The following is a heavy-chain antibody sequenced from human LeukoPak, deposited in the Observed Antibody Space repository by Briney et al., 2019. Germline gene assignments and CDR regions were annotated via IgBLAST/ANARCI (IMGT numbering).Heavy chain of an antibody. J-gene: IGHJ4*02. V-gene: IGHV3-33*06. CDR3: AKDHGQNFDY. CDR1: GFTFSSYG. CDR2: IWYDGSNK. Sequence: GRSLRLSCAAPGFTFSSYGMHWVRQAPGKGLEWVAVIWYDGSNKYYADSVKGRFTISRDNSKNTLYLQMNSLRAEDTAVYYCAKDHGQNFDYWGQGTLVTVSS.